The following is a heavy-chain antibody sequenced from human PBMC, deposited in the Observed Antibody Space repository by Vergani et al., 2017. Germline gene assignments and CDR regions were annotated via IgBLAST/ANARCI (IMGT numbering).Heavy chain of an antibody. CDR2: IGVDGDR. V-gene: IGHV3-13*01. J-gene: IGHJ6*04. CDR3: AKEFCGTGNCYGWNHLEV. Sequence: VESGGGLVQPGGSLRLSCTVSGFTFSSNDFHWVRQTVGKGLEWVSSIGVDGDRYYSDSVKGRFTISRDNGQSYLYLDMDNLRVEDTAVYFCAKEFCGTGNCYGWNHLEVWGEGTSVTVSS. CDR1: GFTFSSND. D-gene: IGHD1-1*01.